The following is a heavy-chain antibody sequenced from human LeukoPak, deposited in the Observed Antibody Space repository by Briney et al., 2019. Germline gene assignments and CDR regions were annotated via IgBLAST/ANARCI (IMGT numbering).Heavy chain of an antibody. CDR3: AREGTVTGGGYYYYYYMDV. Sequence: SETLSLTCTVSGGSITNYYWSWIRQPPGKGLEWIGYIYYSGSTNYNPSLKSRVTISVDTSKNQFSLKLSSVTAADTAVYYCAREGTVTGGGYYYYYYMDVWGKGTTVTVSS. J-gene: IGHJ6*03. CDR2: IYYSGST. V-gene: IGHV4-59*01. CDR1: GGSITNYY. D-gene: IGHD4-11*01.